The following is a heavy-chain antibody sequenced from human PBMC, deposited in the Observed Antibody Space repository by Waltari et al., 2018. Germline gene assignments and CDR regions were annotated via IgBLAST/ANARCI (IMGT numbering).Heavy chain of an antibody. CDR1: GGSISSGSYY. V-gene: IGHV4-61*02. CDR3: AREEDGYNHFDY. D-gene: IGHD5-12*01. Sequence: QVQLQESGPGLVKPSQTLSLTCPVSGGSISSGSYYWSWIRQPAGKGLEWIGRIYTSGSTNYNPSLKSRVTISVDTSKNQFSLKLSSVTAADTAVYYCAREEDGYNHFDYWGQGTLVTVSS. CDR2: IYTSGST. J-gene: IGHJ4*02.